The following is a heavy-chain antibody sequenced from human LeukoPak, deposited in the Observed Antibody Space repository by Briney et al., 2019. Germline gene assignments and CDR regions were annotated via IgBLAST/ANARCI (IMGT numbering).Heavy chain of an antibody. Sequence: GGSLRLSCAASEFTFSSYSMNWVRQSPGKGREWISYISSCNITIYYADSVKGRFSITRNNAKNSLYLQMNSLRAEDTAVYYCARDGGSAWFLDYWGQGTLVTVSS. J-gene: IGHJ4*02. V-gene: IGHV3-48*04. CDR1: EFTFSSYS. CDR2: ISSCNITI. D-gene: IGHD6-19*01. CDR3: ARDGGSAWFLDY.